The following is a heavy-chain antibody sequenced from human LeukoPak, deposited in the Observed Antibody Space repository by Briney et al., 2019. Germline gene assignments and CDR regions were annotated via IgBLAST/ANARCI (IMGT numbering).Heavy chain of an antibody. J-gene: IGHJ3*02. Sequence: SQTLSLTCTVSGGSISSGGYYWSWIRQPPGKGLEWIGYIYHSGSTYYNPSLKSRVTISVDRSKNQFSLKLSSVTAADTAVYYCARALSSLDAFDIWGQGTMVTVSS. D-gene: IGHD6-13*01. CDR1: GGSISSGGYY. V-gene: IGHV4-30-2*01. CDR2: IYHSGST. CDR3: ARALSSLDAFDI.